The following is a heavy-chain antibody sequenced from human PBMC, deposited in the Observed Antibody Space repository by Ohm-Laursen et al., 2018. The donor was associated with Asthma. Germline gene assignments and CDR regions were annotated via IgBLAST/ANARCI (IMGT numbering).Heavy chain of an antibody. J-gene: IGHJ5*02. CDR2: IYYSGST. D-gene: IGHD2-15*01. CDR3: ARGKVVVVAATHNWFDP. CDR1: GGSISSGDYY. Sequence: SQTLSLTCSVSGGSISSGDYYWSWIRQHPGKGLEWIGYIYYSGSTYYNPSLKSRVTISVDTSKNQFSLKLSSVTAADTAVYYCARGKVVVVAATHNWFDPWGQGTLVTVSS. V-gene: IGHV4-31*03.